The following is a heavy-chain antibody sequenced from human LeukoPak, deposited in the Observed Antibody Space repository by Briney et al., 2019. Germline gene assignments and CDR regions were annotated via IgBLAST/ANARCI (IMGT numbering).Heavy chain of an antibody. CDR2: ISGDGVRT. Sequence: GGSLRLSCAVSGFTFDDYAMHWARQAPGKGLEWVSLISGDGVRTYYADYVKGRFTISRDNSKNSLYLQMNSLRSEDTALYYCAKAGGSYSYNWFDPWGQGTLVTVSS. CDR3: AKAGGSYSYNWFDP. D-gene: IGHD3-10*01. J-gene: IGHJ5*02. CDR1: GFTFDDYA. V-gene: IGHV3-43*02.